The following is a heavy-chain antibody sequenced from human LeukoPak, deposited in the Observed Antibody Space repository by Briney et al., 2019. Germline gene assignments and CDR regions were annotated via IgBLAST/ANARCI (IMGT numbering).Heavy chain of an antibody. D-gene: IGHD5-24*01. J-gene: IGHJ2*01. CDR2: INWKTGNG. CDR3: TRRAARWQFDL. CDR1: RFNLDDYA. Sequence: GGSLRLSRAVSRFNLDDYAMHWVRPAPGRGLERVSGINWKTGNGIYADSVKGRFTISRDNAKNSLYLQMSSLRAEDTALYYCTRRAARWQFDLWGRGTLPTVSS. V-gene: IGHV3-9*01.